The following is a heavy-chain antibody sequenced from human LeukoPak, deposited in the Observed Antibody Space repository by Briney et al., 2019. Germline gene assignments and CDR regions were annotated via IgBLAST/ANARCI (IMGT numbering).Heavy chain of an antibody. J-gene: IGHJ4*02. CDR2: VSVSGENT. V-gene: IGHV3-23*01. D-gene: IGHD3-22*01. CDR3: ARGLMCYYDSSGYPLDY. Sequence: GGSLRLSCVASGFTFSSYAMNWVRQAPGKGLEWVSVVSVSGENTYFADSVKGRFTISRDNSKNSLYLQMNSLRAEDTAVYYCARGLMCYYDSSGYPLDYWGQGTLVTVSS. CDR1: GFTFSSYA.